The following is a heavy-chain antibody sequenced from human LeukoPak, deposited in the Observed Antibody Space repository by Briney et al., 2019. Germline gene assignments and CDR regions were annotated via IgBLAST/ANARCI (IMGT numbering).Heavy chain of an antibody. J-gene: IGHJ4*02. CDR2: ISAYNGNP. V-gene: IGHV1-18*01. CDR1: GYTFTNFG. D-gene: IGHD3-22*01. CDR3: ARAGQGYYYDTSAYYYDY. Sequence: ASVKVSCKASGYTFTNFGISWVRQAPGQGLEWMGWISAYNGNPTYAQKLQGRVTVTTDTSTTTAYMELRSLTSDDTAVYFCARAGQGYYYDTSAYYYDYWGQGTLATVSS.